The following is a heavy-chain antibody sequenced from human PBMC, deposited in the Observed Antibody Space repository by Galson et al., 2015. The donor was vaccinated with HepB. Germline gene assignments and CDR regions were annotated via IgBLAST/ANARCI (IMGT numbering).Heavy chain of an antibody. J-gene: IGHJ6*02. CDR2: ISMSGTVT. CDR3: ATFAGERPTFFSTSHV. V-gene: IGHV3-23*05. D-gene: IGHD3-3*02. CDR1: GFTLTKFG. Sequence: SLRLSCAASGFTLTKFGMAWVRQAPGKGLEWVSSISMSGTVTYNTDSVRGRFTISRDTSQNTLCLQLNSLRAEDTAVYYCATFAGERPTFFSTSHVWGRGTTVTASS.